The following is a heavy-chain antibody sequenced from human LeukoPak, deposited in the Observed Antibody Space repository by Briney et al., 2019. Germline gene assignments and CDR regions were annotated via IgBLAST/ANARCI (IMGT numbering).Heavy chain of an antibody. J-gene: IGHJ6*02. V-gene: IGHV4-61*01. CDR3: AGNYGMDV. CDR1: GGSVSSGSFY. Sequence: SETLSLTCTVSGGSVSSGSFYWTWIRQPPGKGLEWIGYISCAGDINYNPSLQSRVTISVDTSKNQFSLKLSSVTAADTAVYYCAGNYGMDVWGLGTTVTVSS. CDR2: ISCAGDI.